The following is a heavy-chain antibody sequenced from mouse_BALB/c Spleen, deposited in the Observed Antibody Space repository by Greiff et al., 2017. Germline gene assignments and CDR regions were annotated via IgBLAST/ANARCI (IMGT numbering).Heavy chain of an antibody. CDR1: GFTFSSYG. CDR2: ISSGGSYT. D-gene: IGHD1-1*01. J-gene: IGHJ4*01. CDR3: ARRRDYYGSYAMDY. Sequence: EVKLVESGGDLVKPGGSLKLSCAASGFTFSSYGMSWVRQTPDKRLEWVATISSGGSYTYYPDSVKGRFTFSRDNAKNTLYLQMSSLKSEDTAMYYCARRRDYYGSYAMDYWGQGTSVTGSS. V-gene: IGHV5-6*02.